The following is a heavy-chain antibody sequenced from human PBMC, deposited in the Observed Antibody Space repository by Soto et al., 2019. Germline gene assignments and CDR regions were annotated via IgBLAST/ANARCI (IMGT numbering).Heavy chain of an antibody. CDR3: ARIGTYYDFWSGYQTIDY. CDR2: ISSSSSYI. D-gene: IGHD3-3*01. Sequence: PGGSLRLSCAASGFTFSSYSMNWVRQAPGKGLEWVSSISSSSSYIYYADSVKGRFTISRDNAKNSLYLQMNSLRAEDTAVYYCARIGTYYDFWSGYQTIDYWGQGTLVTVSS. V-gene: IGHV3-21*01. CDR1: GFTFSSYS. J-gene: IGHJ4*02.